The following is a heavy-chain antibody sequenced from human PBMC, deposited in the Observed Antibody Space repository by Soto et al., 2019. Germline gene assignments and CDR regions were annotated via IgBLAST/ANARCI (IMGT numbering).Heavy chain of an antibody. CDR3: VGGDYDFRSGFYPFDY. D-gene: IGHD3-3*01. J-gene: IGHJ4*01. Sequence: PGCSLRLSCAASGFIVNGNYMGWIRRAPGKGLECVSLIYNGGGTYYTASVKGRFTISSDFSKNTLYLDMNDLRVEDTAVYSCVGGDYDFRSGFYPFDYWGLGTRVTV. CDR2: IYNGGGT. V-gene: IGHV3-53*01. CDR1: GFIVNGNY.